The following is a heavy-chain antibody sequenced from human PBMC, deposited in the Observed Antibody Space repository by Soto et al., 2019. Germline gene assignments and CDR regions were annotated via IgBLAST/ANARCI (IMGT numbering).Heavy chain of an antibody. CDR2: ISRSGSLN. Sequence: AGGSLRLSCAASGFSFSDYSMNWVRQAPGKGLEWLSYISRSGSLNYYADSVKGRFTISRDNAKNSLYLEMNSVRDEDTAMYYCARDLEYSSSWYYYGLDVWGHGTTVTVSS. J-gene: IGHJ6*02. CDR3: ARDLEYSSSWYYYGLDV. CDR1: GFSFSDYS. V-gene: IGHV3-48*02. D-gene: IGHD6-6*01.